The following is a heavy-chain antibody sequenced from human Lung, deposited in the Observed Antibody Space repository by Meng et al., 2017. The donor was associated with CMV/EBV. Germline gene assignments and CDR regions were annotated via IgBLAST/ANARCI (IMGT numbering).Heavy chain of an antibody. CDR3: VRGEGKDYFDY. CDR2: IRTFNGDS. Sequence: ASVKVSCKTSGYPFSTHSVIWVRQAPGRGLAWMAWIRTFNGDSTYAQNFEGRATVTTDTSTNTAYLELRGLTTDDTATYYCVRGEGKDYFDYWGQGTLVTVSS. V-gene: IGHV1-18*04. J-gene: IGHJ4*02. CDR1: GYPFSTHS.